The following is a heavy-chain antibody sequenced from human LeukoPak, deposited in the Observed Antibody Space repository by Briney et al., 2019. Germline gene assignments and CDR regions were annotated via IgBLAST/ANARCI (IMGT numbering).Heavy chain of an antibody. CDR3: ARTVNYYDSSGQEAFDI. V-gene: IGHV1-2*02. Sequence: ASVKVSCKASGYTFTGYYMHWVRQAPGQGLEWMGWINPNSGGTNYAQKFQGRVTMTRDTSISTAYMELSRLRSDDTAVYYCARTVNYYDSSGQEAFDIWGQGTTVTVSS. CDR1: GYTFTGYY. CDR2: INPNSGGT. D-gene: IGHD3-22*01. J-gene: IGHJ3*02.